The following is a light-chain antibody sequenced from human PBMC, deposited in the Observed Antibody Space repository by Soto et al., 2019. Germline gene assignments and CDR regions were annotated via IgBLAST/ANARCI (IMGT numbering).Light chain of an antibody. J-gene: IGLJ1*01. CDR2: DVS. CDR3: SSFTGSNYV. Sequence: QSALTQPASVSGSPGQSITISCTGTISDVGGYNFVSWYQQYPGKAPKLMICDVSNRPSGVSNRFSGSKSGNTASLTIFGLQAEDEADYYCSSFTGSNYVFGTGTKLTVL. CDR1: ISDVGGYNF. V-gene: IGLV2-14*03.